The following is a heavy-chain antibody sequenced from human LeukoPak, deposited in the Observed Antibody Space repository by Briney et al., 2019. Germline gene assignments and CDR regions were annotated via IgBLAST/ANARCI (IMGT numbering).Heavy chain of an antibody. J-gene: IGHJ4*02. CDR3: ARGRDGYNSPIDY. Sequence: GGSLRLSCAASGFTVSSIYMSWVRQAPGKGLEWVSVIYSGGSTYHADSVKGRFTISRDNSKNTLYLQMNSLRAEDTAVYYCARGRDGYNSPIDYWGQGTLVTVSS. CDR2: IYSGGST. D-gene: IGHD5-24*01. CDR1: GFTVSSIY. V-gene: IGHV3-53*01.